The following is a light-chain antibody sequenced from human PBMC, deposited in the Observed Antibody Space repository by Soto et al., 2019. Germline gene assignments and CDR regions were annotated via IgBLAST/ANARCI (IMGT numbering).Light chain of an antibody. CDR2: GAS. CDR3: QQYGSSPR. Sequence: EIVLTQSPGTLSLSPGERATLSCRASQSVSSSYLAWYQQKPGLAPRLLIYGASSRATGIPDRFSGSGSGTDFTLTISRLEPEDFAVYYCQQYGSSPRFGGGTKVEIK. J-gene: IGKJ4*01. V-gene: IGKV3-20*01. CDR1: QSVSSSY.